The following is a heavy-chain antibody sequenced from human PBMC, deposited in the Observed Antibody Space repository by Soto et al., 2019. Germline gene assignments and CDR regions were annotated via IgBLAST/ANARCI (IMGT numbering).Heavy chain of an antibody. Sequence: QVQLQESGPGLVKPSETLSLTCAVSGDSISSYYCMWIRQPPGKGLESIGYLYYGRSANYNPSLKXRXTXSXATPTNQCSLTLSSMTAADPAVYYCALRSMAVVPEYWGQGTLVTVSS. D-gene: IGHD2-15*01. CDR1: GDSISSYY. V-gene: IGHV4-59*01. CDR3: ALRSMAVVPEY. CDR2: LYYGRSA. J-gene: IGHJ4*02.